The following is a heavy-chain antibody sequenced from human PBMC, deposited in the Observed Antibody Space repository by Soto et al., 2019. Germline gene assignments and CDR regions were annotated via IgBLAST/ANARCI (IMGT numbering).Heavy chain of an antibody. CDR2: IHHSGST. Sequence: PSETLSLTCAVSGGSISSGDPSWSWIRQPPGKGLEYIGSIHHSGSTYYNPSLKSRITISVDRSKNQISLKLSSVTAADTAVYYCARSITVFGVAPNWFDPWGQGTLVTVSS. D-gene: IGHD3-3*01. V-gene: IGHV4-30-2*01. CDR3: ARSITVFGVAPNWFDP. CDR1: GGSISSGDPS. J-gene: IGHJ5*02.